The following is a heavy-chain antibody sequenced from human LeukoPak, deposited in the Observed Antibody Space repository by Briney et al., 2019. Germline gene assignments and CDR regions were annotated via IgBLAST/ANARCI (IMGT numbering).Heavy chain of an antibody. D-gene: IGHD1-26*01. CDR3: ARSGSTAFDY. Sequence: PSETLSLTCTVSGGSISNYYWSWIRQPPGKGLEWIGYIYYIGNTNYNPSLKSRVTISVDTSKNQFSLKLSSVTAADTAVYYCARSGSTAFDYWGQGTLVTVSS. CDR2: IYYIGNT. CDR1: GGSISNYY. J-gene: IGHJ4*02. V-gene: IGHV4-59*01.